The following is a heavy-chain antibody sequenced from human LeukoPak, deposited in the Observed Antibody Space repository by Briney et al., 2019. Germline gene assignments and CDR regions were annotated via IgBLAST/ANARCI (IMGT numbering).Heavy chain of an antibody. CDR1: GDSIKSSSYY. J-gene: IGHJ4*02. CDR2: IYYSGPT. CDR3: ARATVTTVDY. D-gene: IGHD4-11*01. V-gene: IGHV4-39*07. Sequence: SETLSLTCTVSGDSIKSSSYYWAWVRQPPGKGLEWIASIYYSGPTYYNPSLKSRVTISVDTSKKQFSLKLSSVTAADTAVYYCARATVTTVDYWGEGTLVTVSS.